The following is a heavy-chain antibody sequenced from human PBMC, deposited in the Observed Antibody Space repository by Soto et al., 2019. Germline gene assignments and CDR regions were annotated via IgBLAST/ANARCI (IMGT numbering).Heavy chain of an antibody. D-gene: IGHD3-22*01. CDR1: GFSFSNYA. Sequence: EVQLLESGGGLVQPGGSLRLSCAASGFSFSNYALTWVRRAPGKGLEWVSVISGSAATIHYADSVKGRFTISRDNSKIPRYLQMTRLRAEDTAVYYCAKGRKGYSDILGSPWAFDIWGQGTMVTVSS. J-gene: IGHJ3*02. V-gene: IGHV3-23*01. CDR2: ISGSAATI. CDR3: AKGRKGYSDILGSPWAFDI.